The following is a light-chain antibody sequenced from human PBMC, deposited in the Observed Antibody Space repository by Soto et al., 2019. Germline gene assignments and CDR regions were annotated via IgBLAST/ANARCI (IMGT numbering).Light chain of an antibody. J-gene: IGLJ2*01. CDR3: ASYTVTNTVF. V-gene: IGLV2-14*01. CDR2: EVS. Sequence: QPVLSQPASVSGSPGQSISISCTGTNSDIGTYDYVSWYQQHPGKAPKLMIYEVSNRPSGVSNRFSGSKSGNTASLTISGLQADDEADYYCASYTVTNTVFFGGGTKLTVL. CDR1: NSDIGTYDY.